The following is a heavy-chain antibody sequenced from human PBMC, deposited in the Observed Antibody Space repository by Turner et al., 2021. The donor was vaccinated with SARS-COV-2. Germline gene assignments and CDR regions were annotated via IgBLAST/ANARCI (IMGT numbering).Heavy chain of an antibody. D-gene: IGHD6-13*01. V-gene: IGHV3-30*18. J-gene: IGHJ5*02. CDR2: ISYDGSNK. CDR3: AKDLGQLDWFDP. CDR1: GFTFSRYG. Sequence: QVQLVESGGGVVQPGRSRRLSCAASGFTFSRYGMHWVRQAPGKGLEWVAVISYDGSNKYYADSVKGRFTISRDNSKNTLYLQMNSLRAEDTAVYYCAKDLGQLDWFDPWGQGTLVTVPS.